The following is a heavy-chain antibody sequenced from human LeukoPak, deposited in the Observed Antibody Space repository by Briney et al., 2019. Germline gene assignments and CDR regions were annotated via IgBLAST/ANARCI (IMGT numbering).Heavy chain of an antibody. D-gene: IGHD3-22*01. Sequence: PSETLSLTCTVSGGSISSYYWSWIRQPPGKGLEWIGYIYYSGSTNYNPSLKSRVTISVDTSKNQFSLKLSSVTAADTAVYYCARGPFNYGSSGYYYWGQGTLVTVSS. V-gene: IGHV4-59*01. J-gene: IGHJ4*02. CDR1: GGSISSYY. CDR3: ARGPFNYGSSGYYY. CDR2: IYYSGST.